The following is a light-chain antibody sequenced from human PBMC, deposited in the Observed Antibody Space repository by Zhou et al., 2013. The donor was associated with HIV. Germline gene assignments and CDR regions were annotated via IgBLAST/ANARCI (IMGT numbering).Light chain of an antibody. V-gene: IGKV1-39*01. J-gene: IGKJ1*01. CDR2: AAS. CDR1: QSISSY. CDR3: QQSYSTPRT. Sequence: DIQMTQSPSSLSASVGDRVTITCRASQSISSYLNWYQQKPGKAPKLLIYAASSLQSGVPSRFSGSGSGTDFTLTISSLQPEDFATYYCQQSYSTPRTFAEGPRWNTN.